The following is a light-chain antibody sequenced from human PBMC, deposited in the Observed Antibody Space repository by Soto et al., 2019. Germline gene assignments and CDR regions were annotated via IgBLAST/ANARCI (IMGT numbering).Light chain of an antibody. J-gene: IGKJ1*01. CDR3: LHHNSYPRT. CDR2: AAS. Sequence: DIQMTQSPSSLSASVGDRVTITCRASQGIRNDLGWYQQKPGKAPKRLIYAASSLRSGGPSTFSGSECGTEFTLTISSLQPKDGATYDCLHHNSYPRTFGHETKVDIK. V-gene: IGKV1-17*01. CDR1: QGIRND.